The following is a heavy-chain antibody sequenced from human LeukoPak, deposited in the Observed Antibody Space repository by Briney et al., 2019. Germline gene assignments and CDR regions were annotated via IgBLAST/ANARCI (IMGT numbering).Heavy chain of an antibody. CDR1: GGSISSYY. CDR2: IYYSGST. J-gene: IGHJ6*02. CDR3: ARQPGSRLVGAPKDYYYYGMDV. D-gene: IGHD1-26*01. V-gene: IGHV4-59*08. Sequence: SETLSLTCTVSGGSISSYYWSWIRQPPGRGLEWIGYIYYSGSTNYNPSLKSRVTISVDTSKNQFSLKLSSVTAADTAVYYCARQPGSRLVGAPKDYYYYGMDVWGQGTTVTVSS.